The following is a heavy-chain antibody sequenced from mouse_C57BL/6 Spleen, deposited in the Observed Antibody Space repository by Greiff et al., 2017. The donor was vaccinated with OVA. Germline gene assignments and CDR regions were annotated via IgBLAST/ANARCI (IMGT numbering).Heavy chain of an antibody. D-gene: IGHD1-1*01. J-gene: IGHJ1*03. CDR1: GFTFTDYY. CDR2: IRNKANGYTT. CDR3: ARGGGSTTVVGYFDV. V-gene: IGHV7-3*01. Sequence: DVMLVESGGGLVQPGGSLSLSCAASGFTFTDYYMSWVRQPPGKALEWLGFIRNKANGYTTEYSASVKGRFTISRDNSQSILYLQMNALRAEDSATYYCARGGGSTTVVGYFDVWGTGTTVTVSS.